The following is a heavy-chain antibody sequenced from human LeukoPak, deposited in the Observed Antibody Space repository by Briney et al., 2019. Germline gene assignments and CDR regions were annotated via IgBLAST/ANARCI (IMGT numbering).Heavy chain of an antibody. CDR3: ASSYCGGDCYSSRGGGAFDI. CDR2: ISGGGGTT. Sequence: GGSLRLSCAASGFTFSSYAMSWVRQAPGKGLEWVSVISGGGGTTFYTDSVKGRFTISRDNSKNTLYLQMNSLRAEDTAVYYCASSYCGGDCYSSRGGGAFDIWGQGTMVTVSS. J-gene: IGHJ3*02. V-gene: IGHV3-23*01. CDR1: GFTFSSYA. D-gene: IGHD2-21*02.